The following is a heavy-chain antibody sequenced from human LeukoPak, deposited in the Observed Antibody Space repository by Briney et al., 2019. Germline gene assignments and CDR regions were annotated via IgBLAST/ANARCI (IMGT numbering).Heavy chain of an antibody. V-gene: IGHV3-23*01. CDR3: ARSGVAATPRPSDC. CDR2: ISASGST. D-gene: IGHD2-15*01. CDR1: GFPLTNYA. J-gene: IGHJ4*02. Sequence: GGSLRLSCAASGFPLTNYAISWVRQAPGKGLEWVSAISASGSTYYADSVKGHFTISRDNSRNTLYLQMNSLRAEDTAVYYCARSGVAATPRPSDCWVQGTLVTVSS.